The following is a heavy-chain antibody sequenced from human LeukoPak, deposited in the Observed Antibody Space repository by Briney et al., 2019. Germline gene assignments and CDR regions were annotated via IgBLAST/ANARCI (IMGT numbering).Heavy chain of an antibody. CDR3: ARPASGVATFDAFDI. D-gene: IGHD5-12*01. J-gene: IGHJ3*02. CDR2: ISYDGSNK. V-gene: IGHV3-30-3*01. Sequence: GGSLRLSCAASGFTFSSYAMHWVRQAPGKGLEWVAVISYDGSNKYYADSVKGRFTISRDNAKNSLYLQMNSLRAEDTAVYYCARPASGVATFDAFDIWGQGTMVTVSS. CDR1: GFTFSSYA.